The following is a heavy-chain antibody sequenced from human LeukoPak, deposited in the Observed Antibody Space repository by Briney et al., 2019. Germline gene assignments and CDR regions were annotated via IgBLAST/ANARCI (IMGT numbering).Heavy chain of an antibody. CDR2: INHSGST. CDR3: ARVYCTNGVCYAFDY. CDR1: GGSSSGYY. Sequence: SETLSLTCAVYGGSSSGYYWSWIRQPPGKGLEWIGEINHSGSTNYNPSLKSRVTISVDTSKNQFSLKLSSVTAADTAVYYCARVYCTNGVCYAFDYWGQGTLVTVSS. D-gene: IGHD2-8*01. V-gene: IGHV4-34*01. J-gene: IGHJ4*02.